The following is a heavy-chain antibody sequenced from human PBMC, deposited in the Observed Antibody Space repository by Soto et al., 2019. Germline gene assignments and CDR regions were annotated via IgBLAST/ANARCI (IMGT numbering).Heavy chain of an antibody. Sequence: ASVKVSCKASGDTFSGYPINWVRQAPGEGLEWMGRIIPVFGTTNDAQRFEGRVTFTADESTNTAYMELRGLLSEDTAIYYCARDGGFGELKYWGPGTMVTVYS. J-gene: IGHJ4*02. D-gene: IGHD3-10*01. CDR1: GDTFSGYP. V-gene: IGHV1-69*13. CDR2: IIPVFGTT. CDR3: ARDGGFGELKY.